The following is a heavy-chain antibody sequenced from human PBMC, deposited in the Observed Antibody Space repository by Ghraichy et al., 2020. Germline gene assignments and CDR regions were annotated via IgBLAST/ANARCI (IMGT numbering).Heavy chain of an antibody. D-gene: IGHD1-26*01. CDR2: ISSSSSYI. J-gene: IGHJ6*02. V-gene: IGHV3-21*01. CDR1: GFTFSSYS. Sequence: GGSLRLSCAASGFTFSSYSMNWVRQAPGKGLEWVSSISSSSSYIYYADSVKGRFTISRDNAKNSLYLQMNSLRAEDTAVYYCAREMGGSYEYYYYGMDVWGQGTTVTVSS. CDR3: AREMGGSYEYYYYGMDV.